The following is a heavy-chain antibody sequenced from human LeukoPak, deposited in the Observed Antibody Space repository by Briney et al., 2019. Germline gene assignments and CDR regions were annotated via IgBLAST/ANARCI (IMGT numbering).Heavy chain of an antibody. CDR3: ARLVRGVIIVGYFDY. J-gene: IGHJ4*02. V-gene: IGHV4-39*01. CDR1: GGSISSSSYY. CDR2: IYYSGST. Sequence: PSETLSLTCTVSGGSISSSSYYWGWIRQPPGKGLEWIGSIYYSGSTYYNPSLKSRVTISVDTPKNQFSLKLSSVTAADTAVYYCARLVRGVIIVGYFDYWGQGTLVTVSS. D-gene: IGHD3-10*02.